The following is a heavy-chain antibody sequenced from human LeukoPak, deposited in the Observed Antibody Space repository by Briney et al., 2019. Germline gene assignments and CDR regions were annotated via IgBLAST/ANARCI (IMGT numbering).Heavy chain of an antibody. CDR3: ARGNHCGSTSCALDY. Sequence: GESLQISCKGSGYSFTSYWIGWVRRMPGKGLEWMGLIYPGDSDTRYSPSFQGQVTISADKSISTAYLQWSSLKASDTAMYYCARGNHCGSTSCALDYWGQGTLVTVSS. J-gene: IGHJ4*02. CDR2: IYPGDSDT. CDR1: GYSFTSYW. V-gene: IGHV5-51*01. D-gene: IGHD2-2*01.